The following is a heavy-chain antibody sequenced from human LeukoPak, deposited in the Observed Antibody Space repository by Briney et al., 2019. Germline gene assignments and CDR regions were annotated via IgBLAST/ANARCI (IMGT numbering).Heavy chain of an antibody. V-gene: IGHV4-30-2*01. Sequence: SETLSLTCAVSGGSISSGGYSWSWIRQPPGKGLEWIGYIYHSGSTYYNPSLKSRVTISVDRSKNQFSLKLSSVTAADTAVYYCATATGRDAFDIWGQGTMVTVSS. J-gene: IGHJ3*02. CDR1: GGSISSGGYS. CDR2: IYHSGST. CDR3: ATATGRDAFDI. D-gene: IGHD4-17*01.